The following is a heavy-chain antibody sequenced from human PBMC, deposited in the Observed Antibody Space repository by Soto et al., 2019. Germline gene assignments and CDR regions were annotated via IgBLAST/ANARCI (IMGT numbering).Heavy chain of an antibody. V-gene: IGHV1-46*01. Sequence: ASVKVSCKASGYTFTSYYMHWVRQAPGQGLEWMGIINPSGGSTSYAQKFQGRVTMTRDTSTSTVYMELSSLRSEDTAVYYCARAGADIVVVVAATPGVANLNWFDPWGQGTLVTVSS. CDR2: INPSGGST. CDR1: GYTFTSYY. CDR3: ARAGADIVVVVAATPGVANLNWFDP. D-gene: IGHD2-15*01. J-gene: IGHJ5*02.